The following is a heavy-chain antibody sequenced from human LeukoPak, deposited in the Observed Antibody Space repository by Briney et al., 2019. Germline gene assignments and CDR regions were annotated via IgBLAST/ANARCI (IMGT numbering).Heavy chain of an antibody. CDR2: ISYDGSNK. Sequence: GGSLRLSCAASGFTFSSCAMHWVRQAPGKGLEWVAVISYDGSNKYYRDSVKGRFTISRDNSKNTLYLQLNSLRSEDTAVYSCAKGGGYRYGEPTYFYMDVWGKGTTVTVSS. V-gene: IGHV3-30*04. D-gene: IGHD5-18*01. CDR1: GFTFSSCA. J-gene: IGHJ6*03. CDR3: AKGGGYRYGEPTYFYMDV.